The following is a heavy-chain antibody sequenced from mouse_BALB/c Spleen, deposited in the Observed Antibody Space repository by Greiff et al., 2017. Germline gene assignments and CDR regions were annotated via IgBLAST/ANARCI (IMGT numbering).Heavy chain of an antibody. CDR2: IRNKANGYTT. J-gene: IGHJ4*01. CDR1: GFTFTDYY. Sequence: EVKLMESGGGLVQPGGSLRLSCATSGFTFTDYYMSWVRQPPGKALEWLGFIRNKANGYTTEYSASVKGRFTISRDNSQSILYLQMNTLRAEDSATYYCARANFWGYAMDYWGQGTSVTVSS. CDR3: ARANFWGYAMDY. V-gene: IGHV7-3*02.